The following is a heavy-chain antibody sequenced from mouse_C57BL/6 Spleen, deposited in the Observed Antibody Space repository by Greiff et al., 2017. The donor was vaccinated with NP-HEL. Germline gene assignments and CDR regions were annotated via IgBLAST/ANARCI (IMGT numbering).Heavy chain of an antibody. CDR2: IDPSDSYT. D-gene: IGHD3-2*02. CDR3: ARSDSSGYFDY. Sequence: VQLQQPGAELVKPGASVKLSCKASGYTFTSYWMQWVKQRPGQGLEWIGEIDPSDSYTNYNQKFKGKATLTVDTSSSTAYMQLSSLTSEDSAVYYCARSDSSGYFDYWGQGTTLTVSS. J-gene: IGHJ2*01. V-gene: IGHV1-50*01. CDR1: GYTFTSYW.